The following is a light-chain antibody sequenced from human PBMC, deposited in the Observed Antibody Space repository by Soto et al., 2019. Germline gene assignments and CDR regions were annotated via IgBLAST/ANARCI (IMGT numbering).Light chain of an antibody. V-gene: IGKV2-30*01. CDR3: RQGTHWPPT. CDR1: QSLVYSDGNTY. CDR2: KVS. Sequence: DVVMSQSPLSLPVTLGQPASISCRSTQSLVYSDGNTYLNWFHQRPGQSPRRLIYKVSNRDSRVPDRFSGSGSGTDFTLKISRVEADDVGVYYCRQGTHWPPTFGQGTKVDIK. J-gene: IGKJ1*01.